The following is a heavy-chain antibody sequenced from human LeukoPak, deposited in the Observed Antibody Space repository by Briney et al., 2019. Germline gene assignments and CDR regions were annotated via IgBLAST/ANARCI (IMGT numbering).Heavy chain of an antibody. CDR2: INAGNGNT. D-gene: IGHD6-19*01. CDR3: ARRYSSGWYEPDFDY. J-gene: IGHJ4*02. V-gene: IGHV1-3*01. Sequence: SVKVSCKASGYTFTSYAMHWVRQAPGQRLEWMGWINAGNGNTKYSQKFQGRVTITRDTSASTAYMELSSLRSEDTAVYYCARRYSSGWYEPDFDYWGQGTLVTVSS. CDR1: GYTFTSYA.